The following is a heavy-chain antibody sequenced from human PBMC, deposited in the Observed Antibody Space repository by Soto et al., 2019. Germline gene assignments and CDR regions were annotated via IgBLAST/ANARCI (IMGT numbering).Heavy chain of an antibody. CDR3: AKGLGTKTRNLMDV. J-gene: IGHJ6*02. D-gene: IGHD2-2*01. V-gene: IGHV3-23*01. CDR1: GFTVSSYA. Sequence: PGGSLRLSCAASGFTVSSYALSWVRQAPGTGLEWVSAISGSGGSTYYADSVKGRFTISRDNSKNTLYLQINSLRAEDTAVYYCAKGLGTKTRNLMDVWGQGTTVTVSS. CDR2: ISGSGGST.